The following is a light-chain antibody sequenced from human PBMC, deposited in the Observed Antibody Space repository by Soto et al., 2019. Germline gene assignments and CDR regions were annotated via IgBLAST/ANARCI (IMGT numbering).Light chain of an antibody. CDR1: QSVSSSY. J-gene: IGKJ2*01. CDR2: GAS. Sequence: ETVLTQSPGTLSLSPGERATLSCRASQSVSSSYFAWYQQKPGLAPRLLIYGASSRATGIPDRFSGIGSGTHFTLTISRLEPKYFAVYYCQQYGSSPPDSFGQGTKLEIK. V-gene: IGKV3-20*01. CDR3: QQYGSSPPDS.